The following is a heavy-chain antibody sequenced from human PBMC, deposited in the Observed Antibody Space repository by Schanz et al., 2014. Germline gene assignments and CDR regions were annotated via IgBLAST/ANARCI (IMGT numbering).Heavy chain of an antibody. D-gene: IGHD6-19*01. V-gene: IGHV4-34*02. CDR1: GGSFSGYS. CDR3: ARVAVAGVEGNRDHYYVLDV. J-gene: IGHJ6*02. CDR2: ISYSGST. Sequence: QVQLQQWGAGLLKPSETLSLTCDVYGGSFSGYSWTWIRQPPGKGLEWIGYISYSGSTSFNPSLKSRLTMSVDTSKNQFSLRLSSVTAADTAVYYCARVAVAGVEGNRDHYYVLDVWGQGTTVTVSS.